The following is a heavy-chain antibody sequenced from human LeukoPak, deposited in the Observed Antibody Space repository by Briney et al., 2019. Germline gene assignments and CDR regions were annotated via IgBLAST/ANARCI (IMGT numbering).Heavy chain of an antibody. CDR2: INSDGSST. V-gene: IGHV3-74*01. CDR3: ARGVGYCSSTSCYWWFDP. Sequence: GGSLRLSCAASGFTFSSYWMHWVRQAPGKGLVWVSRINSDGSSTSYADSVKGRFTISRDNAKNTLYLQMNSRRAEDTAVYYCARGVGYCSSTSCYWWFDPWGQGTLVTVSS. CDR1: GFTFSSYW. D-gene: IGHD2-2*01. J-gene: IGHJ5*02.